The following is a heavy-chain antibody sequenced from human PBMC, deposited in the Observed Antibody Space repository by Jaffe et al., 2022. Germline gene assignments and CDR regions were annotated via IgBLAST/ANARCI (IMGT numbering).Heavy chain of an antibody. V-gene: IGHV1-18*01. CDR3: ARDLRRVIAVAGTAGDAFDI. CDR2: ISAYNGNT. Sequence: QVQLVQSGAEVKKPGASVKVSCKASGYTFTSYGISWVRQAPGQGLEWMGWISAYNGNTNYAQKLQGRVTMTTDTSTSTAYMELRSLRSDDTAVYYCARDLRRVIAVAGTAGDAFDIWGQGTMVTVSS. J-gene: IGHJ3*02. CDR1: GYTFTSYG. D-gene: IGHD6-19*01.